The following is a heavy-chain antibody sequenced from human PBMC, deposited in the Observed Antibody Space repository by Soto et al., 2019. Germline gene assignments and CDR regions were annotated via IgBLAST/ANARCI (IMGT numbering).Heavy chain of an antibody. Sequence: EVQLVQSGAEVKKPGESLRISCKGSGYSFTSHWISWVRQMPGKGLEWMGRIDPSVSYTSYSPSFQGHVTISADRSISTVYLQWSSLKASDTAMYYCARGDTALSYWYFDLWGRGTLVTVSS. J-gene: IGHJ2*01. V-gene: IGHV5-10-1*01. CDR2: IDPSVSYT. CDR3: ARGDTALSYWYFDL. CDR1: GYSFTSHW. D-gene: IGHD5-18*01.